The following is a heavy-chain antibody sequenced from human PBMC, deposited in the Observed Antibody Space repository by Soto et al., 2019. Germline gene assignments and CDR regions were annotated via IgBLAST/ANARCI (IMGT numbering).Heavy chain of an antibody. D-gene: IGHD7-27*01. CDR2: INSDGSST. CDR3: ASSLLTPFDY. J-gene: IGHJ4*02. CDR1: GFTFSSYW. V-gene: IGHV3-74*03. Sequence: GGSLRLSCAASGFTFSSYWMHWVRQAPGKGLVWVSRINSDGSSTMHADSVKGRFTISRDNAKNTLYLQMNSLRAEDTAVYYCASSLLTPFDYWGQGTLVTSPQ.